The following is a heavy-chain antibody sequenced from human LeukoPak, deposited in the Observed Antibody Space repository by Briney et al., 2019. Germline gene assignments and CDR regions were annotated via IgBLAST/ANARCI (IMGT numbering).Heavy chain of an antibody. CDR1: GGPISSISYY. D-gene: IGHD6-19*01. V-gene: IGHV4-39*01. Sequence: PSETLSLTGTVSGGPISSISYYWGSTRQPPGKGLEWIGSIYYSGDTYYNPSLKSRRVTISVDTSKNQFSLRLSSVTAADTAVYYCARHQWHYYYYMGVWGKGSTVTVSS. J-gene: IGHJ6*03. CDR3: ARHQWHYYYYMGV. CDR2: IYYSGDT.